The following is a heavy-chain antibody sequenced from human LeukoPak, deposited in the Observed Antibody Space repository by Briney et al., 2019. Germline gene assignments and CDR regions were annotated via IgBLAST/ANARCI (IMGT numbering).Heavy chain of an antibody. CDR2: ISGSGGST. CDR1: GFTFSSYA. CDR3: AKDRRLPDTARDFDY. J-gene: IGHJ4*02. Sequence: GGSLRLSCAASGFTFSSYAMSRVRQAPGKGLEWVSAISGSGGSTYYADSVKGRFTISRDNSKNTLYLQMNSLRAEDTAVYYCAKDRRLPDTARDFDYWGQGTLVTVSS. D-gene: IGHD5-18*01. V-gene: IGHV3-23*01.